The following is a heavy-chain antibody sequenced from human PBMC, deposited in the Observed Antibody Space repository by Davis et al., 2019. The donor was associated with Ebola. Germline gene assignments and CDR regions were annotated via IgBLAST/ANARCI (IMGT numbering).Heavy chain of an antibody. V-gene: IGHV3-7*03. J-gene: IGHJ2*01. CDR1: GFTFSSYW. Sequence: GGSLRLSCAASGFTFSSYWMSWVRQAPGKGLEWVANIKQDGSEKYYVDSVKGRFTISRDNAKNSLYLQMNSLRAEDTAVYYCARGRGRDGYNYRWYFDLWGRGTLVTVSS. CDR2: IKQDGSEK. CDR3: ARGRGRDGYNYRWYFDL. D-gene: IGHD5-24*01.